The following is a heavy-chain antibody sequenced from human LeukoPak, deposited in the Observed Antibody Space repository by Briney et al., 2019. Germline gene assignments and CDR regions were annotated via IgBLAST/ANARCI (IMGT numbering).Heavy chain of an antibody. Sequence: GGSLRLSCAASGFTFSSYNMNWVRQAPGKGLEWVSSISTSSSYIYYADSVKGRFTISRDNAKKSLYLQMNTLRAEDTAVYYCARDRTGWGSLGYWGQGTLVTVSS. V-gene: IGHV3-21*04. J-gene: IGHJ4*02. D-gene: IGHD3-16*01. CDR2: ISTSSSYI. CDR1: GFTFSSYN. CDR3: ARDRTGWGSLGY.